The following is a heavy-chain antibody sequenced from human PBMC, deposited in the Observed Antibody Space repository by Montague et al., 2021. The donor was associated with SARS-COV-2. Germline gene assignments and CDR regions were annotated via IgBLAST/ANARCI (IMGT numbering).Heavy chain of an antibody. CDR3: ARSGSGTLEFDL. J-gene: IGHJ4*02. V-gene: IGHV4-61*02. CDR2: IRTTGHT. CDR1: GAFISTGIYY. Sequence: TLSLTCTVSGAFISTGIYYWSWIRQPAGKGLEWIGRIRTTGHTDYXXXLESRVFMSVDTSTNQFSLSLTSVTAADTAVYFCARSGSGTLEFDLWGQGTLVTVSS. D-gene: IGHD1-26*01.